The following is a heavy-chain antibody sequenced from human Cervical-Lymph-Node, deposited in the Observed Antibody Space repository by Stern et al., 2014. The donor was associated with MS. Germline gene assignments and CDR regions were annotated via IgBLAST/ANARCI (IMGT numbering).Heavy chain of an antibody. CDR3: ARGPVRYDFWSGYYTPDYFDY. D-gene: IGHD3-3*01. Sequence: VQLEESGAEVKKPGASVKVSCKASGYTFTSYDINWVRQATGQGLEWMGWMNPNSGNTGYAQKFQGRVTMTRNTSISTAYMELSSLRSEDTAVYYCARGPVRYDFWSGYYTPDYFDYWGQGTLVTVSS. CDR2: MNPNSGNT. CDR1: GYTFTSYD. J-gene: IGHJ4*02. V-gene: IGHV1-8*01.